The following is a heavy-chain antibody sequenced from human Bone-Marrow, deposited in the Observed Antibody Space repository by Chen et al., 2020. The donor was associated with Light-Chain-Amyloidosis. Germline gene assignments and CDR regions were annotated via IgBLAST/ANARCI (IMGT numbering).Heavy chain of an antibody. CDR1: GDSTRSSLYY. J-gene: IGHJ4*02. CDR2: ISRTGAT. CDR3: ARGESVYRNGNDFFYE. D-gene: IGHD5-18*01. Sequence: RLQMQESGPGLVKPSETLSLSCTVSGDSTRSSLYYWHWIRQSTGRGLEWIGSISRTGATSYNPPLGIRVTISLDTSKNISPVDVTSVTAADTAVYYCARGESVYRNGNDFFYEWGQGTLVTVSS. V-gene: IGHV4-39*06.